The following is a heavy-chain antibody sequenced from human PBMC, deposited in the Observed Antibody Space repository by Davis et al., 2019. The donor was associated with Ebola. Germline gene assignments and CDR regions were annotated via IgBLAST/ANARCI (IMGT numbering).Heavy chain of an antibody. CDR3: AKDMIVFFGLDY. D-gene: IGHD3-22*01. CDR1: GFTFSSYW. Sequence: GESLKISCAASGFTFSSYWMHWVRQALGKGLEWVSAISGSGGSTYYADSVKGRFTISRDNSKNTLYLQMNSLRAEDTAVYYCAKDMIVFFGLDYWGQGTLVTVSS. J-gene: IGHJ4*02. V-gene: IGHV3-23*01. CDR2: ISGSGGST.